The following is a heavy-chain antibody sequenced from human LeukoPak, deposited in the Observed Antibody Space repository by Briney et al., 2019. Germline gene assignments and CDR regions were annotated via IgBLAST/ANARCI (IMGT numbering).Heavy chain of an antibody. J-gene: IGHJ4*02. CDR1: GGSISSSSYY. CDR2: IYYSGSA. CDR3: ARDYALRVDYYGSGSYHY. D-gene: IGHD3-10*01. Sequence: TSETLSLTCTVSGGSISSSSYYWGWIRQPPGKGLEWIGSIYYSGSAYYNPSLKSRVTISVDTSKNQFSLKLSSVTAADTAVYYCARDYALRVDYYGSGSYHYWGQGTLVTVSS. V-gene: IGHV4-39*07.